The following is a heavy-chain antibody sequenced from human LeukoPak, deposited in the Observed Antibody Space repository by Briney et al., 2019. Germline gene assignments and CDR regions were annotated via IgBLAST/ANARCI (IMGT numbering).Heavy chain of an antibody. CDR1: GFILRSHW. CDR2: IKQDGSEE. CDR3: ARGPNFGSRVDYFDY. D-gene: IGHD5-12*01. J-gene: IGHJ4*02. Sequence: GGSLRLSCAASGFILRSHWMSWVRQAPGRGLEWVAHIKQDGSEEQYVDSVEGRFILSRDDAKNSVYPQMNSLRVDDTAVYYCARGPNFGSRVDYFDYWGQGTPVTVSS. V-gene: IGHV3-7*01.